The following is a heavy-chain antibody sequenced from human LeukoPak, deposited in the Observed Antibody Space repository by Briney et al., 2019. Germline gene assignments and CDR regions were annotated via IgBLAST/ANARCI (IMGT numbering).Heavy chain of an antibody. D-gene: IGHD3-22*01. J-gene: IGHJ6*03. V-gene: IGHV4-4*07. Sequence: SETLSLTCTVSGGSISSYYWSWIRQPAGKGLEWIGRIYTSGSTNYNPSLKSRVTMSVDTSKNQFSLKLSSVTAADTAVYYCARGVDYYDALSDYYYYYMDVWGKGTTVTISS. CDR2: IYTSGST. CDR3: ARGVDYYDALSDYYYYYMDV. CDR1: GGSISSYY.